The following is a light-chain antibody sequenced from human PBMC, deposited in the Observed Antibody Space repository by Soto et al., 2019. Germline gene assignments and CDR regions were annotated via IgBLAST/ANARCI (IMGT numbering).Light chain of an antibody. V-gene: IGLV2-14*01. Sequence: QSALTQPTSVSGSPGQSITISCTGNSNDIGAYDYVSWYQQHPGKAPRLLIHGVRIRPSGVSNRFSGSKSGNTASLTISGLQAEDEADYYCSSYTSSSTWVFGGGTKLTVL. CDR2: GVR. J-gene: IGLJ3*02. CDR1: SNDIGAYDY. CDR3: SSYTSSSTWV.